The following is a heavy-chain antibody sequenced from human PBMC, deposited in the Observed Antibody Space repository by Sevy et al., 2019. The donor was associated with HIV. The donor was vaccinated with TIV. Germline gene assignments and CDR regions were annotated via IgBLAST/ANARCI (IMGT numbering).Heavy chain of an antibody. CDR1: GFTFSSYA. V-gene: IGHV3-30-3*01. J-gene: IGHJ6*02. CDR3: ARDNLETTVTDYYYYYGMDV. CDR2: ISYDGSNN. D-gene: IGHD4-17*01. Sequence: GGSLRLSCAASGFTFSSYAMHWVRQAPGKGLEWVAVISYDGSNNYYADSVKGRFTISRDNSKNTLYLQMNSLRAEDTAVYYCARDNLETTVTDYYYYYGMDVWGQGTTVTVSS.